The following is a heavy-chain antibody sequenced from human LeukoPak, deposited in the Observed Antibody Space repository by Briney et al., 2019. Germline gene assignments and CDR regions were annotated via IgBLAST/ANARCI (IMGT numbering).Heavy chain of an antibody. CDR2: ISSSSSYI. V-gene: IGHV3-21*04. D-gene: IGHD3-10*01. J-gene: IGHJ4*02. CDR1: GFTFSSYS. CDR3: AKAGSRAVLFFDY. Sequence: GGSLRLSCAASGFTFSSYSMNWVRQAPGKGLEWVSSISSSSSYIYYADSVKGRFTISRDNAKNSLYLQMNSLRAEDTAVYYCAKAGSRAVLFFDYWGQGTLVTVSS.